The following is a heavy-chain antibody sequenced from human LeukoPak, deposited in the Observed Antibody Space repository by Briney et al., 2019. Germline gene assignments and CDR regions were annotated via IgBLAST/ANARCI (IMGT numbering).Heavy chain of an antibody. J-gene: IGHJ4*02. Sequence: PSETLPLTCTVSGYSISSGYYWGWIRQPPGKGLEWIGSIYHSGRTYYNPSLKSRVTISVDTSKNQFSLKLSSVTATDTAVYYCARTGFWSGYSEDYWGQGTLVTVSS. CDR3: ARTGFWSGYSEDY. CDR2: IYHSGRT. D-gene: IGHD3-3*01. V-gene: IGHV4-38-2*02. CDR1: GYSISSGYY.